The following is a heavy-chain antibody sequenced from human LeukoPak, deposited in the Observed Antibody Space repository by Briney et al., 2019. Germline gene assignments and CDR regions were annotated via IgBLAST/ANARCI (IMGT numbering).Heavy chain of an antibody. J-gene: IGHJ4*02. CDR1: GGTFSSYA. CDR2: IIPIFGTA. D-gene: IGHD6-19*01. Sequence: SSVKVSCKASGGTFSSYAISWVRQAPGQGLEWMGGIIPIFGTANYAQKFQGRVTITTDESTSTAYMELSSLRSEDTAVYYCATSGIAVAKWAYWGQGTLVTVSS. V-gene: IGHV1-69*05. CDR3: ATSGIAVAKWAY.